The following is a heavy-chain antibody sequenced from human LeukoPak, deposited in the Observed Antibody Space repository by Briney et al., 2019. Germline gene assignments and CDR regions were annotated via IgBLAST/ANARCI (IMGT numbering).Heavy chain of an antibody. CDR1: GYTFTGYY. V-gene: IGHV1-2*06. Sequence: ASVKVSCKASGYTFTGYYMHWVRQAPGQGLEWMGRINPNSGGTNYAQKFQGRVTMTRDTSISTAYMELSRLRSDDTAVYYCARDITPRAVGIAAAIDYWGQGTLVTVSS. D-gene: IGHD6-13*01. J-gene: IGHJ4*02. CDR2: INPNSGGT. CDR3: ARDITPRAVGIAAAIDY.